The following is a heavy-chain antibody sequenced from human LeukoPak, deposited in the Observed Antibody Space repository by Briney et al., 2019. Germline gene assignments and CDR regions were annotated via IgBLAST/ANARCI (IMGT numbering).Heavy chain of an antibody. J-gene: IGHJ5*01. CDR3: ARDSYYYDSSGYSSITPDS. V-gene: IGHV4-4*07. CDR2: IYTSGST. CDR1: GGSISSHY. D-gene: IGHD3-22*01. Sequence: PSETLSLTCTVSGGSISSHYWSWIRQPAGKGLEWIGRIYTSGSTNYNPSLKSRVTMSVDTSKNQFPLKLNSVTAADTAVYYCARDSYYYDSSGYSSITPDSWGQGTLVTVSS.